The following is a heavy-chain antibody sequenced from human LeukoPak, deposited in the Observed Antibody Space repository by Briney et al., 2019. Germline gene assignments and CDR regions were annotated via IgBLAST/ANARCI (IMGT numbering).Heavy chain of an antibody. CDR3: ARDAGTTREGSEYFQH. CDR2: IYYSGST. Sequence: SETLSLTCTVSGGSISSSSYYWGWIRQPPGKGLEWIGSIYYSGSTHYNPSLKSRVTISVDTSKNQFSLKLSSVTAADTAVYYCARDAGTTREGSEYFQHWGQGTLVTVSS. V-gene: IGHV4-39*07. CDR1: GGSISSSSYY. D-gene: IGHD4-17*01. J-gene: IGHJ1*01.